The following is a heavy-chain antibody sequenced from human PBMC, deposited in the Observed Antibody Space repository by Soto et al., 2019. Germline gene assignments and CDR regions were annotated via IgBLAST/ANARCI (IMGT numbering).Heavy chain of an antibody. Sequence: QVQLVESGGGVVQPGRSLRLSCAASGFTFSSYGMHWVRQAPGKGLEWVAVISYDGSNKYYADSVKGRFTISRDNSKNTLYLQMNSLRAEDTAVYYCAKGAAAGKIGDYWGQGTLVTVSS. CDR1: GFTFSSYG. CDR3: AKGAAAGKIGDY. D-gene: IGHD6-13*01. V-gene: IGHV3-30*18. J-gene: IGHJ4*02. CDR2: ISYDGSNK.